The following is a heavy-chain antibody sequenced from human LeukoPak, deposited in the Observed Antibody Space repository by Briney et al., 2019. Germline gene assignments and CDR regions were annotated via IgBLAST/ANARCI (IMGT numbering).Heavy chain of an antibody. CDR3: ARDQAFRTYAFDI. CDR1: GASIAMGSYC. Sequence: SETLSPTCPLAGASIAMGSYCWTWIQPPAGKGLEWLGRIYTSGSTNYNPSLKSRVTISVDTSKNQFSLKLSSVTAADTAVYYCARDQAFRTYAFDIWGQGTMVTVSS. CDR2: IYTSGST. V-gene: IGHV4-61*02. J-gene: IGHJ3*02.